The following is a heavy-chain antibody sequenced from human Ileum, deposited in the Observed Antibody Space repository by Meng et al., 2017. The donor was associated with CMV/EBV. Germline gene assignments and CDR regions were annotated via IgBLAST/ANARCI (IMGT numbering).Heavy chain of an antibody. CDR3: AKYGTRSTSWFDP. Sequence: AACGFSVSGDDMSWVRQAPGKGLEWVAVIYGSGDTADYADSVKGRFTISRDNSKNTVHFQMNSLRVEDTAVYYCAKYGTRSTSWFDPWGQGTLVTVSS. J-gene: IGHJ5*02. V-gene: IGHV3-53*01. CDR2: IYGSGDTA. D-gene: IGHD1-26*01. CDR1: GFSVSGDD.